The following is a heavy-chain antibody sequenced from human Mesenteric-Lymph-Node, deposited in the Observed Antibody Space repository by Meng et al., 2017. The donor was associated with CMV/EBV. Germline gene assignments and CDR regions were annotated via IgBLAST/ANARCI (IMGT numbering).Heavy chain of an antibody. CDR2: VSPTGST. CDR3: ARGRCTRTTCYTGTFDY. Sequence: GSISSSHWWSWVRQPPGKGLEWIGEVSPTGSTNYKPSLKSRVTISGDKSNNQFSLKLSSVTAADTAVYYCARGRCTRTTCYTGTFDYWGQGTLVTVSS. V-gene: IGHV4-4*02. J-gene: IGHJ4*02. CDR1: GSISSSHW. D-gene: IGHD2-2*02.